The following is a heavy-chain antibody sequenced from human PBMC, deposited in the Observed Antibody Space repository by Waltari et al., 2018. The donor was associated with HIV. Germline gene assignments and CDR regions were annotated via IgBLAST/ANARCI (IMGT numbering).Heavy chain of an antibody. D-gene: IGHD3-16*02. V-gene: IGHV4-34*01. CDR3: ARVRTDYVWGSYRYTLDY. Sequence: QVQLQQWGAGLLKPSETLSLTCAVYGGSFSGHYLSWTRQPPGKGLKWIGEINHSGSTNYNPSLKSRVTISVDTSKNQFSLKLSSVTAADTAVYYCARVRTDYVWGSYRYTLDYWGQGTLVTVSS. CDR1: GGSFSGHY. J-gene: IGHJ4*02. CDR2: INHSGST.